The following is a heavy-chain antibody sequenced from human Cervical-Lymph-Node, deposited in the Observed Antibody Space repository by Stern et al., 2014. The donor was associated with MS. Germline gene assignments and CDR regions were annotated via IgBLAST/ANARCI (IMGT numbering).Heavy chain of an antibody. D-gene: IGHD2-21*01. CDR1: GFSFSSYW. V-gene: IGHV3-7*01. J-gene: IGHJ6*02. Sequence: EVQLVESGGGLVQPGGSLRLSCAASGFSFSSYWMTWVRQAPGKGLEWVANIKQDGSEKYYVDSVKGRFTISRDNVKNSLYLQMNSLRAEDTSVYYYARDCGVANCGGVRGYNYYYGMDVWGQGTTVTVSS. CDR2: IKQDGSEK. CDR3: ARDCGVANCGGVRGYNYYYGMDV.